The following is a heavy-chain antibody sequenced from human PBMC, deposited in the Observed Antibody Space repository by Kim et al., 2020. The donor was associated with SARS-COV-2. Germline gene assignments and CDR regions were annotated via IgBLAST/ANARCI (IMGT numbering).Heavy chain of an antibody. CDR1: GGSISSGSYY. CDR2: IYTSGST. Sequence: SETLSLTCTVSGGSISSGSYYWSWIRQPAGKGLEWIGRIYTSGSTNYNPSLKSRVTISVDTSKNQFSLKLSSVTAADTAVYYCARCVAGVYYGMDVWGQGTTVTVSS. V-gene: IGHV4-61*02. J-gene: IGHJ6*02. CDR3: ARCVAGVYYGMDV. D-gene: IGHD6-19*01.